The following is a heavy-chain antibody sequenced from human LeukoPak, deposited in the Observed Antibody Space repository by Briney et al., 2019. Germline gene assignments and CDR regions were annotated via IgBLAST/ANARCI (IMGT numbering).Heavy chain of an antibody. CDR1: GGSFSGYY. V-gene: IGHV4-34*01. CDR3: ARDRVGATTNFDY. Sequence: SETLSLTCAVYGGSFSGYYWSWIRQPPGKGLEWIGEINHSGSTNYNPSLKSRVTISVDTSKNQFSLKLSSVTAEDTAVYYCARDRVGATTNFDYWGQGTLVTVSS. CDR2: INHSGST. J-gene: IGHJ4*02. D-gene: IGHD1-26*01.